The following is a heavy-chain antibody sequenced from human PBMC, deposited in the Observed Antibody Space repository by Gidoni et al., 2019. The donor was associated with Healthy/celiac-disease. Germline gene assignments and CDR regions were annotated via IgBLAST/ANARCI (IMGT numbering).Heavy chain of an antibody. CDR3: ARDGLQTAPYYYYGMDV. CDR2: IWYDGSNK. Sequence: QVQLVESGGGVVQPGRSLRLSCAASGFTFSSYGMHWVRQAPCKGLEWVAVIWYDGSNKYYADSVKGRFTISRDNSKNTLYLQMNSLRAEDTAVYYCARDGLQTAPYYYYGMDVWGQGTTVTVSS. J-gene: IGHJ6*02. D-gene: IGHD1-1*01. CDR1: GFTFSSYG. V-gene: IGHV3-33*01.